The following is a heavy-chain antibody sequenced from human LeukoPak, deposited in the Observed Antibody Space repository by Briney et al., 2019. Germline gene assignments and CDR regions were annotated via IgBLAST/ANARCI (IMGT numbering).Heavy chain of an antibody. V-gene: IGHV1-18*01. J-gene: IGHJ5*02. CDR2: ISAYNSNT. D-gene: IGHD6-13*01. CDR3: ARARHLYIAAAGRNWFDP. Sequence: ASVKISCKASGYTFTSYGIRWVRQTPGQGLEWMGWISAYNSNTKYAQKIQGRVTMTTDTSTSTAYMELRSLRADDTAVYYCARARHLYIAAAGRNWFDPWGQGTLVTVSS. CDR1: GYTFTSYG.